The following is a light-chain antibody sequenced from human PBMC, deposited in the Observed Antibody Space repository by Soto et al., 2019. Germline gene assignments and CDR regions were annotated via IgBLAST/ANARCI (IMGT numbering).Light chain of an antibody. V-gene: IGLV1-40*01. Sequence: VLTQPPSVSGAPGQRVTISCSGSSSDIGPGFDVHWYQHLPGTAPKLLIYGNTNRPSGVPGRFSGSKSGTSASLVISGLQAEDEADYYCQSYENSRTGFYVFGTGTKVTVL. J-gene: IGLJ1*01. CDR2: GNT. CDR3: QSYENSRTGFYV. CDR1: SSDIGPGFD.